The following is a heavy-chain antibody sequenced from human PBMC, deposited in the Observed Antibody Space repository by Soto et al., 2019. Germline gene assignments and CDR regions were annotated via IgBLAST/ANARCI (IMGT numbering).Heavy chain of an antibody. V-gene: IGHV4-59*01. D-gene: IGHD2-8*02. J-gene: IGHJ4*02. CDR2: IYYSGIT. Sequence: PSETLSLTCTVSGRSISIYYWSWIRQPPGKGLEWIGYIYYSGITDYNPSLKSRVTISVDTSKSQFSLKLSSVTAADTAVYYCARGGGVYYFDYWGQGTLVTVS. CDR1: GRSISIYY. CDR3: ARGGGVYYFDY.